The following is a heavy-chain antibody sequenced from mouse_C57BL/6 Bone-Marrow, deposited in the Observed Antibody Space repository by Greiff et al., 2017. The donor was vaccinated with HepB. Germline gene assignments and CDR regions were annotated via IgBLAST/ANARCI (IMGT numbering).Heavy chain of an antibody. V-gene: IGHV5-4*01. CDR2: ISDGGSYT. Sequence: EVRGVESGGGLVKPGGSLKLSCAASGFTLSSYAMPWVGQTPEKRLEWVATISDGGSYTYYPDNVKGRFTISRDNAKNNLYLQMSHLKSEDTAMYYCARDRGNWDLFAYWGQGTLVTVSA. CDR1: GFTLSSYA. J-gene: IGHJ3*01. CDR3: ARDRGNWDLFAY. D-gene: IGHD4-1*01.